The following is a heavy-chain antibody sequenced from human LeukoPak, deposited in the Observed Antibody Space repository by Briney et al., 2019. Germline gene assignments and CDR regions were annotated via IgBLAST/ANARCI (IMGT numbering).Heavy chain of an antibody. J-gene: IGHJ4*02. V-gene: IGHV4-59*08. CDR2: IYYSGST. CDR3: ARLYGSGSSLYFDY. Sequence: SETLSLTCTVSGGSISSYYWSWIRQPPGKGLEWIGYIYYSGSTNYNPSLKSRVTVSVDTSKNQFSLKLSSVTAEDTAVYYCARLYGSGSSLYFDYWGQGTLVTVSS. CDR1: GGSISSYY. D-gene: IGHD3-10*01.